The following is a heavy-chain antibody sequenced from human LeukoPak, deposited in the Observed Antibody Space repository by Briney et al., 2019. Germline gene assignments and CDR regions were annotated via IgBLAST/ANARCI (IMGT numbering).Heavy chain of an antibody. Sequence: PSETLSLTCTVSGGSIRSHNWSWIRQPPGKGLEWIGYIYYSGSTNYNPSLKSRITISVDTSKNQFSLKLSSVTAADTAVYYCARDRGDYDSSGYYGYFDYWGQGALVTVSS. D-gene: IGHD3-22*01. J-gene: IGHJ4*02. CDR2: IYYSGST. CDR3: ARDRGDYDSSGYYGYFDY. V-gene: IGHV4-59*11. CDR1: GGSIRSHN.